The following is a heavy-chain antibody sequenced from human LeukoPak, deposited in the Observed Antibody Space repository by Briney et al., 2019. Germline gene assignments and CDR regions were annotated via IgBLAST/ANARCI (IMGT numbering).Heavy chain of an antibody. D-gene: IGHD6-19*01. Sequence: SETLSLTCTVSGVSISSYYWSWIRQPPGKGLEWIGYIYYSGSTNYNPSLKSRVTISIDTSKNQFSLKLSSVTAADTAVYYCARRFDTSGWVDYWGQGTLVTVSS. V-gene: IGHV4-59*08. CDR3: ARRFDTSGWVDY. J-gene: IGHJ4*02. CDR1: GVSISSYY. CDR2: IYYSGST.